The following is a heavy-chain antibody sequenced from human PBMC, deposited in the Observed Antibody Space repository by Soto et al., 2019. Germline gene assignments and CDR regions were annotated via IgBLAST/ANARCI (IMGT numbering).Heavy chain of an antibody. J-gene: IGHJ6*02. D-gene: IGHD6-19*01. V-gene: IGHV3-23*01. Sequence: HPGGSLRLSCAASGFTFSSYAMSWVRQAPGKGLEWVSAISGSGGSTYYADSVKGRFTISRDNSKNTLYLQMNSLRAEDTAVYYCATKYSSGWYYVDYYYGMDVWGQGTTVTASS. CDR1: GFTFSSYA. CDR2: ISGSGGST. CDR3: ATKYSSGWYYVDYYYGMDV.